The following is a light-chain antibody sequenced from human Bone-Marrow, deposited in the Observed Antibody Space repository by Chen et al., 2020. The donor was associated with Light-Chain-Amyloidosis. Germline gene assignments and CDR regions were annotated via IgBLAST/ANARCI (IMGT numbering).Light chain of an antibody. Sequence: EIVLTQSPATLSLSPGDRATISCRARQSVSSYLAWYQQKPGQAPRLLMYDASIRATSLPARFSGSGSGTDFTLSISSLEPEDFAVYYCRQHSNWPPGFTVGPGTKVDIK. V-gene: IGKV3-11*01. CDR3: RQHSNWPPGFT. J-gene: IGKJ3*01. CDR2: DAS. CDR1: QSVSSY.